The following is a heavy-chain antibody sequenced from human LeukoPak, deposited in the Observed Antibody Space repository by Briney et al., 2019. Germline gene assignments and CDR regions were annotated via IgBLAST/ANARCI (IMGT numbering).Heavy chain of an antibody. D-gene: IGHD3-10*01. CDR2: IKPDGRQK. J-gene: IGHJ3*02. CDR3: AKERGTAGECAFDI. Sequence: PGGSLRLSCAAFGFTFSANWISWVRRAPGKGLEWVANIKPDGRQKYYVDSVNGRFTISRDNAKNSLYLQMNSLGAEDTAVYYCAKERGTAGECAFDIWGQGTLVTVS. V-gene: IGHV3-7*03. CDR1: GFTFSANW.